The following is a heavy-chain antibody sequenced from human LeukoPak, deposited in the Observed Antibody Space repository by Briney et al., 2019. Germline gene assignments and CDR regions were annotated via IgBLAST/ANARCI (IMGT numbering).Heavy chain of an antibody. D-gene: IGHD3-16*01. CDR3: AGGVLQGGGNCFDP. V-gene: IGHV1-2*06. Sequence: ASVKVSCKTSGYTFTGYYMHWLRQAPGQGLEWMGRINPNSGGTYYAQKFQGRVTMTRDTSISTSYMELTSLISADTAVFYCAGGVLQGGGNCFDPWGQGTLVTVSS. J-gene: IGHJ5*02. CDR2: INPNSGGT. CDR1: GYTFTGYY.